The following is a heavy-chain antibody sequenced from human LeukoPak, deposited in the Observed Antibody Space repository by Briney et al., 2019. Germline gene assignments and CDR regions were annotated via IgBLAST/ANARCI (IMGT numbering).Heavy chain of an antibody. V-gene: IGHV3-48*03. J-gene: IGHJ4*02. D-gene: IGHD2-15*01. CDR1: GFTFSSYE. CDR2: ISSSGSTI. Sequence: GGSLRLSCAASGFTFSSYEMNWVRQAPGKGLEWVSYISSSGSTIYYADSVKGRFTISRDNAKNSLYLQMNSLSAEDTAVYYCARHSRGSPIDDWGQGTLVTVSS. CDR3: ARHSRGSPIDD.